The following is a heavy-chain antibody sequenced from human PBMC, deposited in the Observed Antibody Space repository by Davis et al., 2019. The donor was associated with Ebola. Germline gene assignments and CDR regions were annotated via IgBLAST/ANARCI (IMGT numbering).Heavy chain of an antibody. Sequence: GESLKISCKGSGYSFTSYWIGWVRQMPGKGLEWRGIIYPGDSDTRYSPSFQGQVTISADKSISTAYLQWSSLKASDTAMYYCARRYSKPYWYFDLWGRGTLVTVSS. V-gene: IGHV5-51*01. J-gene: IGHJ2*01. D-gene: IGHD3-16*02. CDR2: IYPGDSDT. CDR3: ARRYSKPYWYFDL. CDR1: GYSFTSYW.